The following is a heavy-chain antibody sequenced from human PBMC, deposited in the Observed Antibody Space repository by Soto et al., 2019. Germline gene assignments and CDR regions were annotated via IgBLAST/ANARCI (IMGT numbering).Heavy chain of an antibody. V-gene: IGHV3-23*01. Sequence: EVELLESGGGLYQPGGSLRLSCAASGFTFSDNGMGWVRQAPGKGLDWVSTISADGANKHYADSVKGRFSISRDNSKNMVYLQMNSLRADDTAMYFCVNDAGGSEEMFGYWGQGTQVTVSS. CDR2: ISADGANK. J-gene: IGHJ4*02. D-gene: IGHD3-3*01. CDR3: VNDAGGSEEMFGY. CDR1: GFTFSDNG.